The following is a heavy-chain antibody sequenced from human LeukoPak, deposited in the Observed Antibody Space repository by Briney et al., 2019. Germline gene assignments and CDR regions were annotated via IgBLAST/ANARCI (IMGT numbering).Heavy chain of an antibody. CDR1: GFTFSSYS. D-gene: IGHD3-22*01. Sequence: PGGSLRLSCAASGFTFSSYSMNWVRQAPGKGLEWLSSIISSSSYIYYADSVKGRFTISRDNAKNSLYLQMNSLRAEDTAVYYCARERGNPYYYDSSGPDYWGQGTLVTVSS. J-gene: IGHJ4*02. CDR3: ARERGNPYYYDSSGPDY. V-gene: IGHV3-21*01. CDR2: IISSSSYI.